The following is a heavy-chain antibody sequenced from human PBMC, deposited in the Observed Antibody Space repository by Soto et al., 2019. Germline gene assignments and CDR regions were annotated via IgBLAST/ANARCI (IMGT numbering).Heavy chain of an antibody. Sequence: LVQSGPDVKKPGTSVKVSCKTSGFTFGSSAVQWVRQVRGQRLEWIGWIVVASGYSNVAQKFQDRVSPTRDLSTNTAFMELSSLASEDAAMYYGAADGIGVAGDFDHWGQGTLVSVSS. V-gene: IGHV1-58*01. CDR2: IVVASGYS. J-gene: IGHJ4*02. CDR1: GFTFGSSA. D-gene: IGHD6-19*01. CDR3: AADGIGVAGDFDH.